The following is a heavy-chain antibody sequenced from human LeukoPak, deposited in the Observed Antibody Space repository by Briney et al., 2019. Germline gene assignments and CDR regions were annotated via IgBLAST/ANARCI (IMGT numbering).Heavy chain of an antibody. CDR1: GYTFTSYG. CDR2: ISAYNGNT. J-gene: IGHJ4*02. V-gene: IGHV1-18*01. CDR3: ARLRGRLWFGELLTPAIDY. D-gene: IGHD3-10*01. Sequence: ASVKVSCKASGYTFTSYGISWVRQAPGQGLEWMGWISAYNGNTNYAQKLQGRVTMTTDTSTSTAYMELRSLRSDDTAVYYCARLRGRLWFGELLTPAIDYWGQGTLVTVSS.